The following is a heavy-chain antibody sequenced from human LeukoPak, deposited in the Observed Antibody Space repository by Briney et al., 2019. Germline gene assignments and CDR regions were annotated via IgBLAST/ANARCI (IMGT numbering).Heavy chain of an antibody. Sequence: PSETLSLTCAVSGGSISSGGYSWSWIRQPPGKGLEWIGYIYYSGSTYYNPSLKSRVTISVDTSKNQFSLKLSSVTAADTAVYYCARTANYYYNYMDVWGKGTTVTVSS. CDR2: IYYSGST. CDR3: ARTANYYYNYMDV. J-gene: IGHJ6*03. CDR1: GGSISSGGYS. V-gene: IGHV4-30-4*07.